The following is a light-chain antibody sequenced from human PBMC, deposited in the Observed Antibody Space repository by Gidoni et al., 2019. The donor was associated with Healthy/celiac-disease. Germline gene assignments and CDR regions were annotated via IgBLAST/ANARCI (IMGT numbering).Light chain of an antibody. CDR1: QSVSSY. CDR2: DAS. V-gene: IGKV3-11*01. CDR3: QQRSNWPALT. Sequence: VLTHSPATLSLSPGERATLPCRASQSVSSYLAWYQQKPGQAPRLLIYDASNRATGIPARFSGSGSGTDFTLTISSLEPEDFAVYYCQQRSNWPALTFXGXTKVEIK. J-gene: IGKJ4*01.